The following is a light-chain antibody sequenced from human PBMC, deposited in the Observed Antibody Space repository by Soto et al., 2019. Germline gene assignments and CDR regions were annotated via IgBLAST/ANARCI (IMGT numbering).Light chain of an antibody. J-gene: IGKJ1*01. Sequence: EILMTPSPATLSVSPGERVTLSCRASQSVSSYLAWYQQKPGQPPRLLIYGASTRATGIPARFSGSGSGTEFTLTISSLQSEDFAVYYCQQYNNWPRTFGQGTKVDIK. CDR1: QSVSSY. CDR3: QQYNNWPRT. CDR2: GAS. V-gene: IGKV3-15*01.